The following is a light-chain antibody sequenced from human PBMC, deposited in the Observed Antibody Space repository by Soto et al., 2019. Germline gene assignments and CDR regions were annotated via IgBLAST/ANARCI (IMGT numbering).Light chain of an antibody. CDR1: QSVSNNY. V-gene: IGKV3D-20*02. CDR3: QQRNDWPLT. CDR2: DAS. J-gene: IGKJ4*01. Sequence: EIVMTQSPATLSVSPGERATLSCRASQSVSNNYLAWYQQKPGQAPSLLTYDASMRATGVPDRFSGSGSGTDFTLTVSRLEPEDFAVYYCQQRNDWPLTFGGGTKVDIK.